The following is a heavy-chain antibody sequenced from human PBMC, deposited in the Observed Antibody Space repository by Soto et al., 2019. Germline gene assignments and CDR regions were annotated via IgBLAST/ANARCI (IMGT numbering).Heavy chain of an antibody. Sequence: GGSLRLSCAASGFTFSSYAMHWVRQAPGKGLEWVAVISYDGSNKYYADSVKGRFTISRDNSKNTLYLQMNSLRAEDTAVYYCARGNITIFGVVIWGAFDIWGQGTMVTVSS. V-gene: IGHV3-30-3*01. CDR3: ARGNITIFGVVIWGAFDI. J-gene: IGHJ3*02. CDR2: ISYDGSNK. D-gene: IGHD3-3*01. CDR1: GFTFSSYA.